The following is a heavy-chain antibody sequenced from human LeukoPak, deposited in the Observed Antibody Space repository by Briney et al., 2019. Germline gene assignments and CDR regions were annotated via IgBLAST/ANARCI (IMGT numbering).Heavy chain of an antibody. J-gene: IGHJ4*02. V-gene: IGHV6-1*01. CDR1: GDIVSSNSVT. Sequence: SQTLSLTCAISGDIVSSNSVTWNWIRQSPSRGLEWLGRTYYRSKWYNDYAVSVKSRITINPDTSKNQFSLQLNSVTPEDTAVYYCARDRPGYSSGWYGYDYWGQGTLVTVSS. CDR3: ARDRPGYSSGWYGYDY. CDR2: TYYRSKWYN. D-gene: IGHD6-19*01.